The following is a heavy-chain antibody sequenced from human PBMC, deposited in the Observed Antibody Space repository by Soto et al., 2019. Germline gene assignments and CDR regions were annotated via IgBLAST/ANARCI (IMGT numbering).Heavy chain of an antibody. CDR1: GFTFSSHW. V-gene: IGHV3-74*01. J-gene: IGHJ4*02. Sequence: GGSLRLSCAAFGFTFSSHWMHRVRQAPGKGLVWVSRINSDGSSTSYADSVKGRFTISRDNAKNTLYLQMNSLRAEDTAVYYCARAPGTMVRPIDYWGQGTLVTVSS. CDR3: ARAPGTMVRPIDY. D-gene: IGHD3-10*01. CDR2: INSDGSST.